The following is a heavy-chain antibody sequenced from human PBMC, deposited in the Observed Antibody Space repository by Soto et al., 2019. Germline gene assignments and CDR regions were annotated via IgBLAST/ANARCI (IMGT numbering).Heavy chain of an antibody. CDR1: GGSVSSGSYY. CDR2: IYYRGSA. J-gene: IGHJ4*02. Sequence: PSETLSLTCTVSGGSVSSGSYYWSWIRQPPGKGLEWIGYIYYRGSANYNPSLKSRVTISVDASKNQFSLKLNSVTPADTAVYYCARDWAGTTDYWGQGTLVTVS. CDR3: ARDWAGTTDY. D-gene: IGHD1-1*01. V-gene: IGHV4-61*01.